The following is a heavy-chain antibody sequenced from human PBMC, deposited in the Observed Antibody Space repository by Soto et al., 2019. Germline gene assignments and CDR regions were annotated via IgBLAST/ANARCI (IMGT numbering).Heavy chain of an antibody. D-gene: IGHD1-20*01. CDR2: IYYSGST. V-gene: IGHV4-59*08. CDR3: ARYISGRSRSADGYNYYFDY. J-gene: IGHJ4*02. CDR1: GGSISSYY. Sequence: SETLSLTCTVSGGSISSYYWSWIRQPPGKGLEWIGYIYYSGSTNYNPSLKSRVTISVDTSKNQFSLKLSSVTAADTAVYYCARYISGRSRSADGYNYYFDYWGQGTLVTVSS.